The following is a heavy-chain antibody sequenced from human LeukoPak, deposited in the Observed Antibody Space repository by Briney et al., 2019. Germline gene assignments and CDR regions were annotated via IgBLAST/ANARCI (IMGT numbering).Heavy chain of an antibody. CDR2: IYYSGNT. D-gene: IGHD5-24*01. CDR3: MRHEEEDGYNAKPFDF. Sequence: ASETLSLTCAVYGGSFSGYYWSWIRQPPGKGLEWIGTIYYSGNTYYTPSLKSRVTISVDTSKNQFSLRLSSVTAADTAVYFCMRHEEEDGYNAKPFDFWGQGTLVTVSS. V-gene: IGHV4-34*01. J-gene: IGHJ4*02. CDR1: GGSFSGYY.